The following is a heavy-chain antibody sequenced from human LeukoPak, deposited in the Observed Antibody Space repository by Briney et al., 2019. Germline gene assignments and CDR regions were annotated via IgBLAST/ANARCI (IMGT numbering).Heavy chain of an antibody. Sequence: SETLSLTCTVSGGSISSSPYYWGWIRQPPGKGLEWIGSIYYSGTTHYSPSLESRVTISVDTSKNQFSLKLASVTAADTAIYYCAKGAGGFSYYDWFDPWGQGTLVTVSS. CDR2: IYYSGTT. V-gene: IGHV4-39*07. CDR3: AKGAGGFSYYDWFDP. J-gene: IGHJ5*02. CDR1: GGSISSSPYY. D-gene: IGHD5-18*01.